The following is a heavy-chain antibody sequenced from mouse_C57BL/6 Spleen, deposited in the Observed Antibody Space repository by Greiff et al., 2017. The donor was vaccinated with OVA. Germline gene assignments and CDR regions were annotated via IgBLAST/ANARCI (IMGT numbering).Heavy chain of an antibody. J-gene: IGHJ2*01. CDR2: IDPSDSNT. Sequence: QVQLQQPGAELVMPGASVKLSCKASGYTFTSYWMHWVKQRPGQGLEWIGEIDPSDSNTNSNQKFKGKSTLTVDKSSSTADMQLSSLTSEDSAVYYCARETAQAPFDYWGQGTTLTVSS. CDR1: GYTFTSYW. CDR3: ARETAQAPFDY. V-gene: IGHV1-69*01. D-gene: IGHD3-2*02.